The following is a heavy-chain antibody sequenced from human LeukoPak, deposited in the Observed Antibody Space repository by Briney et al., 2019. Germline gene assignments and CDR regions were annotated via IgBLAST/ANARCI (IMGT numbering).Heavy chain of an antibody. Sequence: GGSLRLSCVASGFALHRHDMHWVRQAPGKGLEWVAVIWYDGSNKYYADSVKGRFTISRDNSKNTLYLQMNSLRAEDTAVYYCASDSHDYYYYYMDVWGKGTTVTVSS. CDR1: GFALHRHD. CDR2: IWYDGSNK. V-gene: IGHV3-33*01. J-gene: IGHJ6*03. CDR3: ASDSHDYYYYYMDV.